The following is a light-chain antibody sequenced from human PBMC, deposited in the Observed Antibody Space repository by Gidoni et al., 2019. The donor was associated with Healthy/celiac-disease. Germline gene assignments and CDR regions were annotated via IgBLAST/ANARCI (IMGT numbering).Light chain of an antibody. CDR3: QQRSSWPRT. CDR1: QSVSSY. CDR2: DAS. V-gene: IGKV3-11*01. J-gene: IGKJ4*01. Sequence: EIVLAQSPATLSLSPGERATLPCRASQSVSSYLAWYQQKPGQAPRLLIYDASNRDTGIPARFSGSGSGTDFTLTISSLEPEDFAVYYCQQRSSWPRTFGGGTKVEIK.